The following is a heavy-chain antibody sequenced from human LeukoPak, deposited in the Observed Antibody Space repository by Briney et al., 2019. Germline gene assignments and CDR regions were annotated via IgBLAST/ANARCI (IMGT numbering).Heavy chain of an antibody. Sequence: GGSLRLSCAASGFTFSSYAMHWVRQAPGKGLEWVAVILYDGSNKYYADSVKGRFTISRDNSKNTLYLQMNSLRAEDTAVYYCARDLPEGDFWSGYTFDYWGQGTLVTVSS. CDR1: GFTFSSYA. CDR3: ARDLPEGDFWSGYTFDY. D-gene: IGHD3-3*01. J-gene: IGHJ4*02. CDR2: ILYDGSNK. V-gene: IGHV3-30*01.